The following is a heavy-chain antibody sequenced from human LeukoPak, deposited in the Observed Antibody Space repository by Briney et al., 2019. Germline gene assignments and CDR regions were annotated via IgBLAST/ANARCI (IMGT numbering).Heavy chain of an antibody. CDR2: ISYDGSNK. CDR3: AKDHLLYAAYYYYGMDV. V-gene: IGHV3-30*18. D-gene: IGHD2-2*02. J-gene: IGHJ6*02. CDR1: GFTFSSYG. Sequence: PGGSLRLSCVVSGFTFSSYGIHWVRQAPGKGLEWVAVISYDGSNKYYADSVKGRFTISRDNSKNTLYLQMNSLRAEDTAVYYCAKDHLLYAAYYYYGMDVWGQGTTVTVSS.